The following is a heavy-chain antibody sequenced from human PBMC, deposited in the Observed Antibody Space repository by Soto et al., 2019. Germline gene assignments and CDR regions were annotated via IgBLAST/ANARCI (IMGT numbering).Heavy chain of an antibody. CDR1: GDSIRSYY. CDR2: ISYTGST. CDR3: AREGVAAPYYYYGMDV. V-gene: IGHV4-59*01. D-gene: IGHD2-15*01. Sequence: SETLSLTCTVSGDSIRSYYWSWIRQPPGKGLEWIGYISYTGSTHYNPSLKSRVTISADTSKNQFSLKLGSVTTADTALYYCAREGVAAPYYYYGMDVWGQGSTVTVSS. J-gene: IGHJ6*02.